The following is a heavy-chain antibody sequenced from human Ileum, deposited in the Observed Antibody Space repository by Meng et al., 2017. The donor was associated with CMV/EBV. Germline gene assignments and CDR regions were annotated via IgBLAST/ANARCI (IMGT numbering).Heavy chain of an antibody. CDR3: ARDNWGSDY. D-gene: IGHD3-16*01. J-gene: IGHJ4*02. CDR1: GYAFTAYT. CDR2: INTYTGDT. Sequence: VSCKTSGYAFTAYTIHWARQAPGQGLEWMGRINTYTGDTYYAQKFRGRVTMTRDTSITTVYMELRGLRSDDTAMYYCARDNWGSDYWGQGTPVTVSS. V-gene: IGHV1-2*06.